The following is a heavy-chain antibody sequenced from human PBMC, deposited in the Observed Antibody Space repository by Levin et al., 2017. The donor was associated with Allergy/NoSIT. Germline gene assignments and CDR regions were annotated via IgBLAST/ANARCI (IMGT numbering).Heavy chain of an antibody. CDR1: GFIFSTYS. D-gene: IGHD4/OR15-4a*01. CDR2: NSFDGSTK. Sequence: SCAVSGFIFSTYSMFWFRQAPGKGLEWVAVNSFDGSTKYYADSVKGRFTISGDKSDNTLYLQMNSLRSEDTAVYYCAREVLAPGGMDAWGQGTTVTVSS. V-gene: IGHV3-30-3*01. J-gene: IGHJ6*02. CDR3: AREVLAPGGMDA.